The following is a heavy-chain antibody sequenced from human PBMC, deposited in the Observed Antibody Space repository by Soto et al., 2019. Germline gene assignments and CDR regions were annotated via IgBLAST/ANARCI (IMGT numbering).Heavy chain of an antibody. Sequence: QVHLQESGPGLVKPSETLSLTCTVSGDSVSSGSSHWNWIRQPPGKGLEWIGYIYSSGSTSYNPLVTSRVTISVDTSKNQFSLKLRSVTAADTVVYYFASLINAAVDFWGQGTLVTVSS. V-gene: IGHV4-61*01. J-gene: IGHJ4*02. D-gene: IGHD6-13*01. CDR2: IYSSGST. CDR3: ASLINAAVDF. CDR1: GDSVSSGSSH.